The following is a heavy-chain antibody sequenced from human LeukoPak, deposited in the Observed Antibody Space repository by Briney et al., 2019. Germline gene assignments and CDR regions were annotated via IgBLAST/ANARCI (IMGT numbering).Heavy chain of an antibody. V-gene: IGHV3-7*01. J-gene: IGHJ6*03. Sequence: GGSLRLSCAASGFTFSSYWMSWVRQAPGKGLEWVANIKEDGGEKYYVDSVKGRFTISRDNAKSSLYLQMNSLRAEDTAVYYCARDGYCSTTSCYTSYYYYMDVWGKGTTVTVSS. D-gene: IGHD2-2*02. CDR3: ARDGYCSTTSCYTSYYYYMDV. CDR2: IKEDGGEK. CDR1: GFTFSSYW.